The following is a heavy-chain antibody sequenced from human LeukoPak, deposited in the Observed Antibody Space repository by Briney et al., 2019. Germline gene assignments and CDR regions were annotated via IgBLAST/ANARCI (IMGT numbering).Heavy chain of an antibody. V-gene: IGHV1-69*04. J-gene: IGHJ3*02. Sequence: SVKVSCKASHYNFINYGISWVRQAPGQGLEWMGRIIPILGIANYAQKFQGRVTITADKSTSTAYMELSSLRSEDTAVYYCARGNYDSSGPSDAFDIWGQGTMVTVSS. CDR3: ARGNYDSSGPSDAFDI. D-gene: IGHD3-22*01. CDR1: HYNFINYG. CDR2: IIPILGIA.